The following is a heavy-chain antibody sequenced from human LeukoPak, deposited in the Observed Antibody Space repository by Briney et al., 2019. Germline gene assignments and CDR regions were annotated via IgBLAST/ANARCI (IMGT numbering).Heavy chain of an antibody. CDR2: ISAYNGNT. V-gene: IGHV1-18*01. Sequence: ASVKVSCKASGYTFTSYDINWVRQAPGQGLEWMGWISAYNGNTNYAQKLQGRVTMTTDTSTSTAYMELRSLRSDDTAVYYCARSDIVVVPAANNYYYYYGMDVWGQGTTVTVSS. J-gene: IGHJ6*02. D-gene: IGHD2-2*01. CDR3: ARSDIVVVPAANNYYYYYGMDV. CDR1: GYTFTSYD.